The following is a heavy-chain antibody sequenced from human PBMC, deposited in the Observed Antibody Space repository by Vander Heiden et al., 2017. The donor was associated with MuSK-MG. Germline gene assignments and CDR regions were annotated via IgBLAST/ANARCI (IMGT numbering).Heavy chain of an antibody. CDR3: GRIPFGSSHVDY. J-gene: IGHJ4*02. D-gene: IGHD3-10*01. V-gene: IGHV2-26*01. CDR2: IYPNDEK. Sequence: QVTLKESGPVLVKPTESLTLTCSVSGFSLNNPGMGVSWLRQPPGRALEWLAHIYPNDEKSYSPSLRSGLTIYKDTSKTQVVLTMTNVDPVDTGTYYCGRIPFGSSHVDYWGQGTPVTVSS. CDR1: GFSLNNPGMG.